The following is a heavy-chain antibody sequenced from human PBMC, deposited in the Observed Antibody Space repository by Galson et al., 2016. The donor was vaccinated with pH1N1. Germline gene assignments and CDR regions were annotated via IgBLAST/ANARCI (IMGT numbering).Heavy chain of an antibody. CDR1: GFTFSNHG. Sequence: SVKVSCKASGFTFSNHGINWVRQAPGQGLEWMGWINTKTGNQTYAQGFTGRFVFSLDTSVNTAYLQINSLKADDTAVYYCARETPSPSPTVLRYFDWSRGLSAFDVWGRGTLVTVSS. D-gene: IGHD3-9*01. J-gene: IGHJ3*01. V-gene: IGHV7-4-1*02. CDR2: INTKTGNQ. CDR3: ARETPSPSPTVLRYFDWSRGLSAFDV.